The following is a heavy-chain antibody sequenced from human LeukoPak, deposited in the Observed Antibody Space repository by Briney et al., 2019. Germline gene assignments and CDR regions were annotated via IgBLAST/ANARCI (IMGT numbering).Heavy chain of an antibody. J-gene: IGHJ3*02. CDR2: IYSGGTT. CDR1: GFTVSSNY. D-gene: IGHD4-17*01. V-gene: IGHV3-53*01. CDR3: ARGPVTKFEI. Sequence: GGSLRLSCAASGFTVSSNYMSWVRQAPGKGLEWVSVIYSGGTTYYTDSVKGRFTISRDNSNNTLYLQMNSLRAEDTAVYYCARGPVTKFEIWGQGTILTVSS.